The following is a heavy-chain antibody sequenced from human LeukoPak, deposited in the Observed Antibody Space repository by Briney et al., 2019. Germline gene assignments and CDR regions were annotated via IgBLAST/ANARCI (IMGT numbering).Heavy chain of an antibody. J-gene: IGHJ4*02. CDR1: GFTFSSYA. Sequence: GGSLRLSCAASGFTFSSYAMSWVRQAPGKGLEWVSTISGGGGSTYYADSVKGRFTISRDNSKNTLYLQMNSLRAEDTAVYYCAKGGTVAGDYYFDYWGQGTLVTVSS. V-gene: IGHV3-23*01. D-gene: IGHD6-19*01. CDR2: ISGGGGST. CDR3: AKGGTVAGDYYFDY.